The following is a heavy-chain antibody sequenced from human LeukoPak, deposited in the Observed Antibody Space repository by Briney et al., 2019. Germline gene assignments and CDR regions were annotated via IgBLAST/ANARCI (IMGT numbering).Heavy chain of an antibody. CDR3: ARRSSWYLLHWFDP. V-gene: IGHV4-59*12. J-gene: IGHJ5*02. CDR2: IYDSGRT. Sequence: SETLSLTCTVSGGSISSYYWSWIRQPPGKGLEWIGYIYDSGRTNYNPSLKTRVTISGDTSKNQFSLKLSSVTAADTAVYYCARRSSWYLLHWFDPWGQGTLVTVSS. CDR1: GGSISSYY. D-gene: IGHD6-13*01.